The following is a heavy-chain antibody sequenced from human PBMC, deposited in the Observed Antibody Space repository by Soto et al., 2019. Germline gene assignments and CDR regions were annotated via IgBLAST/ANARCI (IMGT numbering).Heavy chain of an antibody. CDR3: ARELDTAMVNFVLDFDY. CDR1: GFTFSSYG. D-gene: IGHD5-18*01. J-gene: IGHJ4*02. CDR2: IWYDGSNK. V-gene: IGHV3-33*01. Sequence: GGSLRLSCAASGFTFSSYGMHWVRQAPGKGLEWVAVIWYDGSNKYYADSVKGRFTISRDNSKNTLYLQMNSLRAEDTAVYYCARELDTAMVNFVLDFDYWGQGTLVTVSS.